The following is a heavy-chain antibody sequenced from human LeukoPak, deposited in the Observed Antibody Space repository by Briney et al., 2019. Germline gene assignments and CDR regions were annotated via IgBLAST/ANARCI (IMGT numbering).Heavy chain of an antibody. CDR3: ARGYYDFWSAVGFDY. D-gene: IGHD3-3*01. J-gene: IGHJ4*02. CDR1: GGSISSSSYY. V-gene: IGHV4-61*02. Sequence: SETLSLTCTVSGGSISSSSYYWSWIRQPAGKGLEWIGRIYTSGSTNYNPSLKSRVTISVDTSKNQFSLKLSSVTAADTAVYYCARGYYDFWSAVGFDYWGQGTLVTVSS. CDR2: IYTSGST.